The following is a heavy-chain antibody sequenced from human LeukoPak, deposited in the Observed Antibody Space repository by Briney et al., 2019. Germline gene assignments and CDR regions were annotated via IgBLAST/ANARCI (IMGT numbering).Heavy chain of an antibody. Sequence: PGGSLRLSCAASGFTFRNYVIHWVRQAPGKGLEWVAVTSSDLNVKLYADSVKGRFTISRDNSKNTLYLQMNSLRAGDTAVYYCAKDPIFSGSYGVFDYWGLGTLVTVSS. CDR3: AKDPIFSGSYGVFDY. J-gene: IGHJ4*02. CDR1: GFTFRNYV. D-gene: IGHD1-26*01. V-gene: IGHV3-30*18. CDR2: TSSDLNVK.